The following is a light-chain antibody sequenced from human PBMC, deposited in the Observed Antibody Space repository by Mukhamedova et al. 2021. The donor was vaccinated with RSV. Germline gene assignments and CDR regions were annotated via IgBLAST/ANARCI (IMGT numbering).Light chain of an antibody. V-gene: IGKV3-20*01. CDR3: QQYGDSPPT. Sequence: RATLSCRASRRVEDDYVAWYQHKPGQPPRLLIHGASSRAAGTPDRFSGSGSWTDFALTIDRLEPEDFAIYFCQQYGDSPPTFGQG. J-gene: IGKJ1*01. CDR1: RRVEDDY. CDR2: GAS.